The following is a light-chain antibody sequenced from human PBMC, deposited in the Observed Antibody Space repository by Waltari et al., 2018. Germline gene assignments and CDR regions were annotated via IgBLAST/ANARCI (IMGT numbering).Light chain of an antibody. J-gene: IGKJ2*01. V-gene: IGKV3-20*01. Sequence: EIVLTQSPGTLSLSPGERATLSCRASQSVSSNYLAWYQQKPGQAPRLLIYGASSRATGIPDRFSDSGSGADFTLTISRLEPEDFAVYYCQQYGTSPGTFGQGTKLEIK. CDR1: QSVSSNY. CDR2: GAS. CDR3: QQYGTSPGT.